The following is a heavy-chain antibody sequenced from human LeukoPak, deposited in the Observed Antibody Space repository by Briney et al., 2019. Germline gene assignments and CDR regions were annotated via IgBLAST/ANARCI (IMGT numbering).Heavy chain of an antibody. CDR3: ARVRDCSGSYYTNWFDP. CDR1: GGTFSSYA. Sequence: GASVKVSCKASGGTFSSYAISWVRQAPGQGLEWMRGIIPIFGTANYAQKFQGRVTITTDESTSTAYMELSSLRSEDTAVYYCARVRDCSGSYYTNWFDPWGKGTLVTVSS. D-gene: IGHD3-10*01. J-gene: IGHJ5*02. V-gene: IGHV1-69*05. CDR2: IIPIFGTA.